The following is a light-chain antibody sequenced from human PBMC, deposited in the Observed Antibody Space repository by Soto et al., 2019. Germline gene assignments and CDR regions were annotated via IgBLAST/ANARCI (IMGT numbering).Light chain of an antibody. CDR3: QHYDYYPIT. J-gene: IGKJ5*01. V-gene: IGKV1-5*03. Sequence: DIQMTQSPSTLSASIGDRVTITCRASQNINNWLAWYQQKPGKAPKLLIYKASSLESGVSSRFSGSGSGTEFTLTISSLQPDELSSYYCQHYDYYPITFGQGTRLEIK. CDR2: KAS. CDR1: QNINNW.